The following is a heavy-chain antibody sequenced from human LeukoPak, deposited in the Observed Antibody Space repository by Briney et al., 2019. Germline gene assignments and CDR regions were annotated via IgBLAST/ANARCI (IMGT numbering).Heavy chain of an antibody. D-gene: IGHD1-7*01. V-gene: IGHV4-59*01. J-gene: IGHJ4*02. Sequence: PSETLSLTCTVSGGSLNNYFWSWIRQPPGKGLEWIGYMYYSGSYKYNPSLKSRLTISVDTSRNEVSLKLTSVTAADTAVYYCARGSNWNYGQDFDYWGQGTLVTVSS. CDR1: GGSLNNYF. CDR3: ARGSNWNYGQDFDY. CDR2: MYYSGSY.